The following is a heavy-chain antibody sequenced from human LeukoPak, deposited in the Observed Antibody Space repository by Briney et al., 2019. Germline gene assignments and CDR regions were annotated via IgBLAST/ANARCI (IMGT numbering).Heavy chain of an antibody. V-gene: IGHV1-46*01. D-gene: IGHD6-19*01. Sequence: GASVKVSCKASGYTFTNYYLHWVRQAPGQGLEWVGIITPSGGSTNCAQKFQGRVTMTRDTSTSTVYMELSSLRSEDTAVYYCARVTYSSGSNYFDYWGQGTLVTVSS. CDR2: ITPSGGST. CDR3: ARVTYSSGSNYFDY. J-gene: IGHJ4*02. CDR1: GYTFTNYY.